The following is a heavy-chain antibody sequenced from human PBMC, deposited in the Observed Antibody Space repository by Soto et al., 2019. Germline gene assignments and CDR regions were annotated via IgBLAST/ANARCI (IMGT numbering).Heavy chain of an antibody. Sequence: PGGSLRLSCAASGFTFSNYGMSWVRQAPGKGLEWVSSISNSGGSTYYADSVKGRFTISRDTSKNTLYLQMNSLRAEDTAVYYCAKGHYDFWSGPPGGFDPWGQGTLVTVSS. D-gene: IGHD3-3*01. CDR2: ISNSGGST. V-gene: IGHV3-23*01. CDR1: GFTFSNYG. J-gene: IGHJ5*02. CDR3: AKGHYDFWSGPPGGFDP.